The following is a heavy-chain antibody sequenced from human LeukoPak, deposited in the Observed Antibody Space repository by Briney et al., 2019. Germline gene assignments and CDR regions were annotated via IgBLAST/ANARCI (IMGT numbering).Heavy chain of an antibody. CDR1: GGSISSYY. CDR3: ARDFGEWLRFGWFDP. V-gene: IGHV4-59*12. J-gene: IGHJ5*02. Sequence: PSETLSLTCTVSGGSISSYYWSWIRQPPGKGLEWIGYIYYSGSTNYNPSLKSRVTISVDTSKNQFSLKLSSVTAADTAVYYCARDFGEWLRFGWFDPWGQGTLVTVSS. CDR2: IYYSGST. D-gene: IGHD5-12*01.